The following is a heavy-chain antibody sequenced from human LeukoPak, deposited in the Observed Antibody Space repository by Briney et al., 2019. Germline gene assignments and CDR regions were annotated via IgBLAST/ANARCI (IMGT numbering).Heavy chain of an antibody. D-gene: IGHD3-10*01. J-gene: IGHJ3*02. Sequence: PGGSLRLSCTASGFTFGDYAMSWVRQAPGKGLEWVGFIRSKAYGGTTEYAASVKGGFTISRDDSKSIAYLQMNSLKTEDTAVYYCTSAQREFAFDIWGQGTMVTVSS. CDR3: TSAQREFAFDI. CDR2: IRSKAYGGTT. CDR1: GFTFGDYA. V-gene: IGHV3-49*04.